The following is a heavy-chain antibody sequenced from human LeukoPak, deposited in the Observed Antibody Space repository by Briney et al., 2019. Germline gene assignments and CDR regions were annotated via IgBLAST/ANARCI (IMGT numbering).Heavy chain of an antibody. J-gene: IGHJ4*01. V-gene: IGHV3-74*01. CDR2: LDSAGGGA. Sequence: GGSLRLSCSASGFTFNRYPMHWVRQAPGKGLEWVSRLDSAGGGANYADSVRGRFTIFRDNVKSTLYLQMNSLRVEDTALYYCARDGFGGPVTAYLDFWGQGTLVSVSS. D-gene: IGHD2-15*01. CDR1: GFTFNRYP. CDR3: ARDGFGGPVTAYLDF.